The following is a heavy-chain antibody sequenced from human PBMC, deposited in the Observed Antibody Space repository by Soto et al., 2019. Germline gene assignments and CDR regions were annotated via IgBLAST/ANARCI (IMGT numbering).Heavy chain of an antibody. J-gene: IGHJ4*02. V-gene: IGHV3-53*02. CDR2: IYSGGST. CDR3: ARDAGGSSWYVGVYFDY. CDR1: GFTVSSNY. Sequence: EVQLVETGGGLIQPGGSLRLSCAASGFTVSSNYMSWVRQAPGKGLEWVSVIYSGGSTYYADSVKGRFTISRDNSKNTLYLQMNSLRAEDTAVYHCARDAGGSSWYVGVYFDYWGQGTLVTVSS. D-gene: IGHD6-13*01.